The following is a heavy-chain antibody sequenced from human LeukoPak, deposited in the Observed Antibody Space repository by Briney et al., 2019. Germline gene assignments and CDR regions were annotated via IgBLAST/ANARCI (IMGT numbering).Heavy chain of an antibody. J-gene: IGHJ4*02. CDR1: GGSSSGYY. CDR2: INHSGST. Sequence: SETLSLTCAVYGGSSSGYYWSWIRQPPGKGLEWIGEINHSGSTNYNPSLKSRVTISVDTSKNQFPLKLTSVTAADTAVYYCATLGEYYDSSGYYYNWGQGTLVTVSS. CDR3: ATLGEYYDSSGYYYN. V-gene: IGHV4-34*01. D-gene: IGHD3-22*01.